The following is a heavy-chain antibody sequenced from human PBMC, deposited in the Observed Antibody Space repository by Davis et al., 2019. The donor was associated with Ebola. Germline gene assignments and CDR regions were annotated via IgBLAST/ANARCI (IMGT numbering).Heavy chain of an antibody. V-gene: IGHV3-73*01. Sequence: LSLTCAASGFTFSGSAMHWVRQASGKGLEWVGRIRSKANSYATAYAASVKGRFTISRDDSKNTAYLQMNSLRAEDTAVYYCARDRRWLHLHNWFDPWGQGTLVTVSS. J-gene: IGHJ5*02. CDR2: IRSKANSYAT. CDR1: GFTFSGSA. CDR3: ARDRRWLHLHNWFDP. D-gene: IGHD5-24*01.